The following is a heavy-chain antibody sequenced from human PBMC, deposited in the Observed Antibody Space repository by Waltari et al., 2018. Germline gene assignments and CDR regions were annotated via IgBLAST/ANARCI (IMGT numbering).Heavy chain of an antibody. V-gene: IGHV3-21*01. Sequence: VQLVVSGGGLVTPGRSLIPSCAASGSTFSSYRVNWFRRAPGKGLEWVASMSSSSSYIYYADSVKGRFTISRDNAKNSVYLQMNSLRAEDTAVYYCATGSPKAAAGKDYYGMDVWGQGTTVTVSS. CDR1: GSTFSSYR. CDR2: MSSSSSYI. D-gene: IGHD6-13*01. CDR3: ATGSPKAAAGKDYYGMDV. J-gene: IGHJ6*02.